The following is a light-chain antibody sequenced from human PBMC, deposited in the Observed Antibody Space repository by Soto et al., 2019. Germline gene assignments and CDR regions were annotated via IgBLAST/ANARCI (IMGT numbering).Light chain of an antibody. J-gene: IGLJ3*02. Sequence: QSVLTQPPSVSGAPGQRVTISCTGSSSNIGAGYDVHWYQQLPGTAPKLLIYGNSNRPSGVPDRFSGSKSGTSASLAITGLQPEDDADYYCQSYDSSLSGPVFGGGTKVTVL. CDR2: GNS. CDR1: SSNIGAGYD. V-gene: IGLV1-40*01. CDR3: QSYDSSLSGPV.